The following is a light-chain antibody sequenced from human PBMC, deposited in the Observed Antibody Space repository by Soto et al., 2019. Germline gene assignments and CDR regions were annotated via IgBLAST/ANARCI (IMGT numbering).Light chain of an antibody. CDR3: GSWDSSLSAYV. Sequence: QSVLTQPPSVSAAPGQKATISCSGSSSNIGSNSVSWYQQLPGTAPKLLIYDDNKRPSGIPDRFSGSKSGTSATLGITGFQTGDEADYYCGSWDSSLSAYVFGTGTKVTVL. CDR2: DDN. J-gene: IGLJ1*01. V-gene: IGLV1-51*01. CDR1: SSNIGSNS.